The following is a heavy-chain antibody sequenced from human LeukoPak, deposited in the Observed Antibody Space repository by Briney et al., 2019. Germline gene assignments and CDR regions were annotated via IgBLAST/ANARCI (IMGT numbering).Heavy chain of an antibody. V-gene: IGHV1-8*02. J-gene: IGHJ4*02. D-gene: IGHD2-2*01. CDR1: GYTFKNYD. CDR2: MNPNSGNT. Sequence: ASVKVSCKASGYTFKNYDINWVRQATGQGLEWMGWMNPNSGNTGFAQKFQDRVSMTRDTSINTAYMELTSLRSGDTAVYYCARVSIVPAAQSDYWGQGTLVTVSS. CDR3: ARVSIVPAAQSDY.